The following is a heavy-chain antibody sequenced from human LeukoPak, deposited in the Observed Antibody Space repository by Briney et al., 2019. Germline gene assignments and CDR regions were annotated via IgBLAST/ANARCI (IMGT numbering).Heavy chain of an antibody. CDR2: ISGSGGST. CDR3: ARDPPSRGTRYFDY. Sequence: GGSLRLSCAASGFTFSSYAMSWVRQAPGKGLEWVSAISGSGGSTYYADSVKGRFTISRDNAKNSLYLQMNSLRAEDTAVYYCARDPPSRGTRYFDYWGQGILVTVSS. V-gene: IGHV3-23*01. J-gene: IGHJ4*02. CDR1: GFTFSSYA. D-gene: IGHD3-16*01.